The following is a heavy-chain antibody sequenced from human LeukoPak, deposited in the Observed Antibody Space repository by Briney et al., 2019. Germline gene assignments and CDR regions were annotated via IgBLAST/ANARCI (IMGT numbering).Heavy chain of an antibody. J-gene: IGHJ4*02. Sequence: PGGSLRLSCAASGFTFSSYGMHWVRQAPGKGLEWVAVISYDGSNKYYADSVKGRFTISRDNSKSTLYLQMNSLRAEDTAVYYCANWYGDYAFDYWGQGTLVTVSS. V-gene: IGHV3-30*18. CDR1: GFTFSSYG. D-gene: IGHD4-17*01. CDR2: ISYDGSNK. CDR3: ANWYGDYAFDY.